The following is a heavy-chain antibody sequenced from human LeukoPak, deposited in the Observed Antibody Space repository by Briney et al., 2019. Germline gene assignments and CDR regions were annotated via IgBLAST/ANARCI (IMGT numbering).Heavy chain of an antibody. CDR3: AKGFRSYGSGTYYIFDY. V-gene: IGHV3-21*04. Sequence: PGGSLRLSCAASGFTFSSYSMNWVRQAPGKGLEWVSSISSSSSYIYYADSVKGRFTISRDNSKNSLYLQMNSLRTEDTALYYCAKGFRSYGSGTYYIFDYWGQGTLVTVSS. CDR2: ISSSSSYI. CDR1: GFTFSSYS. J-gene: IGHJ4*02. D-gene: IGHD3-10*01.